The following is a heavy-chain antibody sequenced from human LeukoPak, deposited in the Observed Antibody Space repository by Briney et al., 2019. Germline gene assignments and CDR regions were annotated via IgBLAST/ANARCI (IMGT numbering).Heavy chain of an antibody. D-gene: IGHD3-22*01. CDR2: ISGSGFNT. Sequence: ETLSLTCTVSGGSISSYYWSWVRQAPGKGLEWVSAISGSGFNTYYADSVKGRFTIFRDNSKNTLYLQMNSLRGEDTAVYYCAKDYDRNHYESSGFFDYWGLGTLVTVSS. J-gene: IGHJ4*02. CDR3: AKDYDRNHYESSGFFDY. V-gene: IGHV3-23*01. CDR1: GGSISSYY.